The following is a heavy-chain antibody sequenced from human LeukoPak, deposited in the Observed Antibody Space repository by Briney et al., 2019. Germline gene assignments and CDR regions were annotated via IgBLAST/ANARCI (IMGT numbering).Heavy chain of an antibody. CDR3: ARDYGDLWFDP. CDR2: IRFDGGKK. J-gene: IGHJ5*02. CDR1: GFTFDDYA. Sequence: PGGSLRLSCAASGFTFDDYAMHWVRQAPGKGLEWVTFIRFDGGKKNYADSVKGRFAISRDNAKNSLYLQMNSLRAEDTAVYYCARDYGDLWFDPWGQGTLVTVSS. D-gene: IGHD4-17*01. V-gene: IGHV3-33*08.